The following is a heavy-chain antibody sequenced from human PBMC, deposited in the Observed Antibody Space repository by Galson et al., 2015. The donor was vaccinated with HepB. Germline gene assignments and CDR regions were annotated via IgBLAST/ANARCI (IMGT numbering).Heavy chain of an antibody. CDR1: GYSFPSYW. CDR2: IDPSDSYT. CDR3: ARHPHDRMVVASNDYYGMDV. D-gene: IGHD2-15*01. V-gene: IGHV5-10-1*01. J-gene: IGHJ6*02. Sequence: QSGAEVKKPGDSLSISCEGSGYSFPSYWISRVRQLPGKSLEWMGRIDPSDSYTNYSPSFQGHVTISADKSISTAYLQWSRLKASDTAMYYCARHPHDRMVVASNDYYGMDVWGQGTTVTVSS.